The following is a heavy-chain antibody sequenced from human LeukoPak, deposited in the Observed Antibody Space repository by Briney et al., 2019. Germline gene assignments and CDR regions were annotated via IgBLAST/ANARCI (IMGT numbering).Heavy chain of an antibody. CDR3: ARLTLTGSLN. Sequence: PSETLSLTCAVYGGSFSGYYWSWIRQPPGKGLEWIGEINHSGSTNYNPSLKSRVTISVDTSKNQFSLKLSSVTAADTAVYYCARLTLTGSLNWGQGTLVTVSS. J-gene: IGHJ4*02. D-gene: IGHD7-27*01. CDR2: INHSGST. V-gene: IGHV4-34*01. CDR1: GGSFSGYY.